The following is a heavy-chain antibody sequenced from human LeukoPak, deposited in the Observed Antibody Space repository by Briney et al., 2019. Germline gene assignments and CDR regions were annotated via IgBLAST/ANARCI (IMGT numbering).Heavy chain of an antibody. V-gene: IGHV4-39*01. CDR1: GGSFSSSGHY. J-gene: IGHJ4*02. Sequence: SETLSLICTVSGGSFSSSGHYWGWIRQPPGKGLQWIGSMYYSGNTYYSPSVKSRLSMAFDTSKNQFSLKLTSATAADTAVYYCARHRRYGGGSCHFENWGQGILVTVSS. CDR2: MYYSGNT. CDR3: ARHRRYGGGSCHFEN. D-gene: IGHD4-17*01.